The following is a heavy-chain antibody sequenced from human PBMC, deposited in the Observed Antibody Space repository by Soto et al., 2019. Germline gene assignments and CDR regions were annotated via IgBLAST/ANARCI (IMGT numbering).Heavy chain of an antibody. J-gene: IGHJ4*02. CDR1: GYTLTELS. V-gene: IGHV1-24*01. Sequence: GASVKVCCKVSGYTLTELSMHWVRQAQEKGLEWMGGFDPEDGETIYAQKFQGRVTMTEDTSTDTAYMELSSLRSEDTAVYYCATDRVTIFGVVINFDYWGQGTLVTVSS. CDR2: FDPEDGET. D-gene: IGHD3-3*01. CDR3: ATDRVTIFGVVINFDY.